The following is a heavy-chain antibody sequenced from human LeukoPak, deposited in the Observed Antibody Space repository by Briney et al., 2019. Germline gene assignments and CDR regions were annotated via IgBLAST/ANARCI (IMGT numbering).Heavy chain of an antibody. V-gene: IGHV1-18*01. CDR2: ISAYNGNT. D-gene: IGHD3-10*01. J-gene: IGHJ4*02. CDR3: ARDEKGGSGSWGFDY. Sequence: ASVKVSCKASGYTFTSYGISWVRQAPGQGLEWMGWISAYNGNTNYAQKLQGRVTMTTDTSTSTAYMELRSLRSDDTAVYYCARDEKGGSGSWGFDYWGQGILVTVSS. CDR1: GYTFTSYG.